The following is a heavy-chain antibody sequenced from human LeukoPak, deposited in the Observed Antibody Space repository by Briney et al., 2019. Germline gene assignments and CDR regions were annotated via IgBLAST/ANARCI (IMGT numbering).Heavy chain of an antibody. Sequence: GGSLGLSCAASGFTVSSNYMSWVRQAPGKGLEWVSVIYSGGSTYYADSVKGRFTISRDNSKNTLYLQMNSLRAEDTAVYYCARITGTFLDYWGQGTLVTVSS. CDR1: GFTVSSNY. V-gene: IGHV3-53*01. CDR3: ARITGTFLDY. D-gene: IGHD1-20*01. J-gene: IGHJ4*02. CDR2: IYSGGST.